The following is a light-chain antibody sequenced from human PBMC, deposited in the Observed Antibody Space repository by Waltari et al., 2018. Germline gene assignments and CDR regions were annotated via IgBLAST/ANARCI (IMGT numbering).Light chain of an antibody. Sequence: QLVLTQSPSASASLGASVKLTCTLSSGHSSNVIAWLQQQPKKGPRYLMKVTSDGSHNKGDGIPTRFSGSSAGAERYLTISSLQSEDEADYYCQTGGHGTWVFGGGTKLTVL. V-gene: IGLV4-69*01. CDR3: QTGGHGTWV. J-gene: IGLJ3*02. CDR1: SGHSSNV. CDR2: VTSDGSH.